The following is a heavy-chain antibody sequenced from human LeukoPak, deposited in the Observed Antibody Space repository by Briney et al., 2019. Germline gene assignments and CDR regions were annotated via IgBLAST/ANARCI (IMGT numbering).Heavy chain of an antibody. Sequence: PSETLSLTCTVSGASISIYYWSWIRQPPGEGLEWIGYIHYSGSTNYNPSLKSGVTLSVTTPKNQFSLKLSSVTAADTAVYYCARDGARAAAGRGVFDYWGQGTLVTVSS. CDR1: GASISIYY. CDR3: ARDGARAAAGRGVFDY. J-gene: IGHJ4*02. V-gene: IGHV4-59*01. D-gene: IGHD6-13*01. CDR2: IHYSGST.